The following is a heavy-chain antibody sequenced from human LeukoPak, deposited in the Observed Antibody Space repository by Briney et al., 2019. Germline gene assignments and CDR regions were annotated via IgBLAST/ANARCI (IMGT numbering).Heavy chain of an antibody. CDR3: AQDRAWIEFYF. D-gene: IGHD5-12*01. J-gene: IGHJ4*02. V-gene: IGHV3-23*01. Sequence: GGSLRLSCAASGFTFSSYAMSWVRQAPGKGLEWVSAISGRSGSTYYADSVRGRFTISRDNSKNTMYLQMNSLRAEDTAVYYCAQDRAWIEFYFWGQGTLVTVSS. CDR1: GFTFSSYA. CDR2: ISGRSGST.